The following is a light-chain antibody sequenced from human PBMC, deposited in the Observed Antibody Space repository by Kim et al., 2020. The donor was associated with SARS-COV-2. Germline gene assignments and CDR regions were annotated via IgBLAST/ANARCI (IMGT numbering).Light chain of an antibody. CDR1: QSISSW. Sequence: DIQMTQSPSTLSASVGDRVTITCRASQSISSWLAWYQQKPGKAPKLLINDASRLESGVPSRFSGSGSGTEFTLTISSLQPDDFATYYCQQYHSYSTFGQGTKLEI. J-gene: IGKJ2*01. CDR3: QQYHSYST. CDR2: DAS. V-gene: IGKV1-5*01.